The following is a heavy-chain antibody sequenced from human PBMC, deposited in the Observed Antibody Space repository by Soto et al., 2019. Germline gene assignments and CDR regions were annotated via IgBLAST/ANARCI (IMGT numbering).Heavy chain of an antibody. CDR3: ARDLPPQDY. V-gene: IGHV1-18*01. Sequence: QVQLVQSGAEVKKPGASVKVSCKASGYTLTSYGISWVRQAPGQGIEWMGWIRPYNGNTNYAQKLQGRVTITTDTATSTAYMELRRLRSDDTAVYYCARDLPPQDYWGQGTLVTVSS. CDR1: GYTLTSYG. CDR2: IRPYNGNT. J-gene: IGHJ4*02.